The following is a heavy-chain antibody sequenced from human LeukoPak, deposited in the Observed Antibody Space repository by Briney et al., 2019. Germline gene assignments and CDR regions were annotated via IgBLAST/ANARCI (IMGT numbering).Heavy chain of an antibody. CDR1: GFTFSSFG. CDR2: ISYDGSNK. CDR3: AKVYSGYDHFTLGY. J-gene: IGHJ4*02. Sequence: GGSLRLSCAASGFTFSSFGMHWVRQAPGKGLEWVAVISYDGSNKYYADSVKGRFTISRDNSKNTLYLQMNSLRAEDTAVYYCAKVYSGYDHFTLGYWGQGTLVTVSS. D-gene: IGHD5-12*01. V-gene: IGHV3-30*18.